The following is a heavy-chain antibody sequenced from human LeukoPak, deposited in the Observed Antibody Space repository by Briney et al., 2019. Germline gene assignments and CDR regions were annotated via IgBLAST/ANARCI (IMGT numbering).Heavy chain of an antibody. Sequence: GSLRLSCAASGFTFSSYWMSWVRQAPGKGLEWVANIKQDGSEKYYVDSVKGRFTIPRDNAKNSLYLQMNSLRAEDTAVYYCARDVYDFWSGTGRWFDPWGQGTLVTVSS. CDR3: ARDVYDFWSGTGRWFDP. D-gene: IGHD3-3*01. CDR1: GFTFSSYW. J-gene: IGHJ5*02. V-gene: IGHV3-7*01. CDR2: IKQDGSEK.